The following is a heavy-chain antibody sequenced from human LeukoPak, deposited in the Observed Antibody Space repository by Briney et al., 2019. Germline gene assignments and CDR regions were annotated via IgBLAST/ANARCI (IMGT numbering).Heavy chain of an antibody. CDR1: GGSISSYY. CDR3: ARIYDTSGYYYYFDY. D-gene: IGHD3-22*01. V-gene: IGHV4-4*07. CDR2: IYTSGSP. J-gene: IGHJ4*02. Sequence: SETLSLTCTVSGGSISSYYWSWIRQPAGKGLEWIGRIYTSGSPNYNPSLKSRVTISVDTSKNQFSLKLSSVTAADTAVYYCARIYDTSGYYYYFDYWGQGTLVTVSS.